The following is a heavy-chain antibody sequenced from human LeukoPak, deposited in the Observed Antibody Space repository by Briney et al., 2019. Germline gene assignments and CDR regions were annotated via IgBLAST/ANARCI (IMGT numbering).Heavy chain of an antibody. V-gene: IGHV1-69*05. CDR1: GGTFSSYA. Sequence: SVKVSFKASGGTFSSYAISWVRQAPGQGLEWMGGIIPIFGTAIYAQKFQGRVKITTDESSSTAYMELSSLRSEDTAVYYCARQTDGSSCYPGYYYYYMDVWGKGTTVTVSS. CDR2: IIPIFGTA. D-gene: IGHD6-13*01. J-gene: IGHJ6*03. CDR3: ARQTDGSSCYPGYYYYYMDV.